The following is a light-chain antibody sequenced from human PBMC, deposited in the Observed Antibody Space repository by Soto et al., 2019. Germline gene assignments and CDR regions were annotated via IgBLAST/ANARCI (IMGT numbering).Light chain of an antibody. J-gene: IGKJ4*01. Sequence: DIHVTQSPSFLSASVGDRVTITCRASQALSNYLAWYQQKPGKAPDLLIYSASTLQSGVPSRFSGSGSETEFSLTIRALQPEDFATYYCQQLSRYPLTFGGGTKVDIK. CDR2: SAS. V-gene: IGKV1-9*01. CDR3: QQLSRYPLT. CDR1: QALSNY.